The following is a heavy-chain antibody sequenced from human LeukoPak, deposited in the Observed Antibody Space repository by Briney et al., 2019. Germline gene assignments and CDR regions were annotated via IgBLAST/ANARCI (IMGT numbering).Heavy chain of an antibody. J-gene: IGHJ4*02. D-gene: IGHD2-15*01. CDR2: ISANGGST. CDR1: GFTFSSYA. CDR3: ARGGGSREFDY. Sequence: GGSLRLSCAASGFTFSSYAMHWVRQAPGKGLEYVSAISANGGSTYYAKSVKGRFTTSRDNSKNTLYLQMGSLRVEDMAVYYCARGGGSREFDYWGQGTLVTVSS. V-gene: IGHV3-64*01.